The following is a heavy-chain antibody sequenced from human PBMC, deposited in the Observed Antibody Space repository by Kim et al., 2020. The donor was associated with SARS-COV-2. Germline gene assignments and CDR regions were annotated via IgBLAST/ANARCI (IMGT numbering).Heavy chain of an antibody. CDR2: IGTAGDT. D-gene: IGHD3-10*01. V-gene: IGHV3-13*01. CDR3: ARQPKTYGSGGYFYYIMDV. CDR1: GFTFSSYD. Sequence: GGSLRLSCAASGFTFSSYDMHWVRQATGKGLEWVSGIGTAGDTYYPGSVKGRFTISRENAKNSLSLQMNSLRAGDTAVYYCARQPKTYGSGGYFYYIMDVWGQGTTVTVSS. J-gene: IGHJ6*02.